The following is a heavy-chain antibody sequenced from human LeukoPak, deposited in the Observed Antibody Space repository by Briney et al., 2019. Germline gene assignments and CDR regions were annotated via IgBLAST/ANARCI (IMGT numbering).Heavy chain of an antibody. Sequence: PGESLKISGKSSGYSFTSYLITWVRPMPGKVLEWMGRIDPSYSYTNSSPSFQGHVTISADKSISTAFLQWSSLKASDTAMYYCAIMAPHRSGYFYWGQGTLVTVSS. CDR2: IDPSYSYT. D-gene: IGHD6-19*01. CDR3: AIMAPHRSGYFY. V-gene: IGHV5-10-1*01. J-gene: IGHJ4*02. CDR1: GYSFTSYL.